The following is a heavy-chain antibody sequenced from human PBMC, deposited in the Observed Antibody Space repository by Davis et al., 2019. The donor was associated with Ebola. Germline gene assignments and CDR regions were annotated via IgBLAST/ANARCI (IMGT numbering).Heavy chain of an antibody. Sequence: SVKVSCKASGGTFSSYAISWVRQAPGQGLEWMGGIIPIFGTANYAQKFQGRVTITADESTSTAYMELSSLRSEDTAVYYCARVTTVNTHFDYWGQGTLVTVSS. CDR3: ARVTTVNTHFDY. D-gene: IGHD4-17*01. CDR2: IIPIFGTA. V-gene: IGHV1-69*13. J-gene: IGHJ4*02. CDR1: GGTFSSYA.